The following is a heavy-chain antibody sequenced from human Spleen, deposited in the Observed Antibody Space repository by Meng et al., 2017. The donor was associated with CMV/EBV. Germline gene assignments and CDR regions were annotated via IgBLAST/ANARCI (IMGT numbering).Heavy chain of an antibody. CDR3: ARTDSSRLGHYWYFDL. Sequence: SETLSLTCAVYGGSFSGYYWSWIRQPPGKGLEWIGEINHSGSTNYNPSLKSRVTISVDTSKNQFSLKLSSVTAADTAVYYCARTDSSRLGHYWYFDLWGRGTLVTVSS. J-gene: IGHJ2*01. CDR2: INHSGST. CDR1: GGSFSGYY. V-gene: IGHV4-34*01. D-gene: IGHD3-22*01.